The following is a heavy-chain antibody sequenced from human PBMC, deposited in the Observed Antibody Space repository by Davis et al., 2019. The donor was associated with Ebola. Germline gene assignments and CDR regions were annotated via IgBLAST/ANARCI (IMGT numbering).Heavy chain of an antibody. CDR3: ATYGDYVWFHY. V-gene: IGHV4-59*03. J-gene: IGHJ4*02. CDR2: IHYSGST. CDR1: GGSISSYY. D-gene: IGHD4-17*01. Sequence: PSETLSLTCTVSGGSISSYYWSWIRQPPGKGLEWIGYIHYSGSTNYNPSLKSRVTISVDTSKNQFSLKLRSVTAADTAVYYCATYGDYVWFHYWGQGTLVTVSS.